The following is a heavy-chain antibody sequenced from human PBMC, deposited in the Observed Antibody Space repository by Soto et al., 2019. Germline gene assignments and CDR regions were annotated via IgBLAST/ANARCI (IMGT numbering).Heavy chain of an antibody. J-gene: IGHJ4*02. D-gene: IGHD3-9*01. CDR3: ARGRGSVLRYFDWLPNPYFDY. CDR2: INHSGST. V-gene: IGHV4-34*01. CDR1: GGSFSGYY. Sequence: PSETLSLTCAVYGGSFSGYYWSWIRQPPGKGLEWIGEINHSGSTNYNPSLKSRVTISVDTSKNQFSLKLSSVTAADTAVYYCARGRGSVLRYFDWLPNPYFDYWGQGTLVTVS.